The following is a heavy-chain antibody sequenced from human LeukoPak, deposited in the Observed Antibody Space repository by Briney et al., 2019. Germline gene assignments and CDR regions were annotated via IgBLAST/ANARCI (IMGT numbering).Heavy chain of an antibody. CDR3: AKDQDSGIAVAGSGPGY. Sequence: GGSLRLSCAASGFTFSSYAMSWVRQAPGKGLEWVSAISGSGGSTYYVDSVKGRFTISRDNSKNTLYLQMNSLRAEDTAVYYCAKDQDSGIAVAGSGPGYWGQGTLVTVSS. J-gene: IGHJ4*02. D-gene: IGHD6-19*01. V-gene: IGHV3-23*01. CDR1: GFTFSSYA. CDR2: ISGSGGST.